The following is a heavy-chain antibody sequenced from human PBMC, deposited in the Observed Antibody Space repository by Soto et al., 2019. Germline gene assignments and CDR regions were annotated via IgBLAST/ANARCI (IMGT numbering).Heavy chain of an antibody. CDR2: IYYSGST. V-gene: IGHV4-59*01. CDR1: GGSISSYF. J-gene: IGHJ3*02. Sequence: SETLSLTCTVSGGSISSYFWSWIRQPPGKGLEWIGYIYYSGSTNYNPSLKSRVTISVDTSKNQFSLKLSSVTPADTAVYYCASETMVTDAFDIWGQGTMVTVS. CDR3: ASETMVTDAFDI. D-gene: IGHD2-15*01.